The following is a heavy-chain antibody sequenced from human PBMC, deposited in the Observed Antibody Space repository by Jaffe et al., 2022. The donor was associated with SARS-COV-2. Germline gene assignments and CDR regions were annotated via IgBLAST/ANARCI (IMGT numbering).Heavy chain of an antibody. Sequence: QVQLQESGPGLVKPSQTLSLTCTVSGGSISSGSYYWSWIRQPAGKGLEWIGRIYTSGSTNYNPSLKSRVTISVDTSKNQFSLKLSSVTAADTAVYYCARFKPAYSPYFDYWGQGTLVTVSS. CDR1: GGSISSGSYY. CDR3: ARFKPAYSPYFDY. V-gene: IGHV4-61*02. J-gene: IGHJ4*02. CDR2: IYTSGST. D-gene: IGHD4-4*01.